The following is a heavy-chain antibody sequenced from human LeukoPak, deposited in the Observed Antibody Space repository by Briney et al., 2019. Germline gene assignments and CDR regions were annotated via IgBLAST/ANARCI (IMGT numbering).Heavy chain of an antibody. CDR3: ARYSGESNWFDP. CDR2: INHNGTT. Sequence: SETLSLTCAVYGGSFSAYHWSWIRQPPDKGLEWIGDINHNGTTNYNPSLKSRVTISVDTSKTQFSLKLTSVTAADTAVYYCARYSGESNWFDPWGQGTLVTVSS. V-gene: IGHV4-34*01. D-gene: IGHD3-10*01. CDR1: GGSFSAYH. J-gene: IGHJ5*02.